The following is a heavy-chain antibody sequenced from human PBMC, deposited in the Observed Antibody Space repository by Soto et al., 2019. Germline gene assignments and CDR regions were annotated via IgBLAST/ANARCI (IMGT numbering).Heavy chain of an antibody. CDR1: GGSISSGGYY. J-gene: IGHJ3*02. D-gene: IGHD2-2*01. V-gene: IGHV4-31*03. Sequence: QVQLQESGPGLVKPSQTLSLTCTVSGGSISSGGYYWSWIRQHPGKGLEWIGYIYYSGSTYYNPSLKSRVTISVDTSKNQFSLKLSSVTAADTAVYYCARTDCSSTSCYLVGAFDIWGQGTMVTVS. CDR2: IYYSGST. CDR3: ARTDCSSTSCYLVGAFDI.